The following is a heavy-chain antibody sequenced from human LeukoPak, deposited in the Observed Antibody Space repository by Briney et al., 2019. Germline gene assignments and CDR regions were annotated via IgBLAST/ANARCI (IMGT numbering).Heavy chain of an antibody. CDR3: TTRMIGYCSGGSCYPPYYFDY. Sequence: GKSLRLSCAASSFTFSSYAMHWVRQAPGKGLEWVAVISYDGSDKFYADSVKGRFTISRDNSKNTLYLQMSSLKTEDTAVYYCTTRMIGYCSGGSCYPPYYFDYWGQGTLVTVSS. CDR1: SFTFSSYA. D-gene: IGHD2-15*01. V-gene: IGHV3-30*04. J-gene: IGHJ4*02. CDR2: ISYDGSDK.